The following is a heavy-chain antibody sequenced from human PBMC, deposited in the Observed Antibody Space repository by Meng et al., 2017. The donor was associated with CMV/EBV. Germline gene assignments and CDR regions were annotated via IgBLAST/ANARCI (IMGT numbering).Heavy chain of an antibody. CDR3: ARDLTDSGSYSEPSYYGMDV. D-gene: IGHD1-26*01. CDR1: GFTFSDYY. CDR2: ISSSGSTI. J-gene: IGHJ6*02. V-gene: IGHV3-11*04. Sequence: GGSLKISCAASGFTFSDYYMSWIRQAPGKGLEWVSYISSSGSTIYYADSVKGRFTISRDNAKNSLYLQMNSLRAEDTAVYYCARDLTDSGSYSEPSYYGMDVWGQGTTVTVSS.